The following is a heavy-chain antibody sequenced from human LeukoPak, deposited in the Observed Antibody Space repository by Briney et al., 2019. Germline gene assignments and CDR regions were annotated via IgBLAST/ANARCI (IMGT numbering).Heavy chain of an antibody. D-gene: IGHD3-16*01. CDR3: ARPRAGGITSVWGAFDI. V-gene: IGHV3-64*01. CDR1: GFTFSSYA. Sequence: GGSLRLSCAASGFTFSSYAMHWVRQAPGKGLEYVSAISSNGGSTYYANSVKGRFTISRDNSKNTLYLQMGSLRAEDMAVYYCARPRAGGITSVWGAFDIWGQGTMVIVSS. J-gene: IGHJ3*02. CDR2: ISSNGGST.